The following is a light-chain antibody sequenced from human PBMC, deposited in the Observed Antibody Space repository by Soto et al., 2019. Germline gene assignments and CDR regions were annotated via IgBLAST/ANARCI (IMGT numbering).Light chain of an antibody. CDR1: SSNIGAGYP. V-gene: IGLV1-40*01. J-gene: IGLJ3*02. Sequence: QSVLTQPPSVSGAPGQRVTISCTGSSSNIGAGYPVHSYQQLPGTAPKLLVAGNRPSGVPDRFSVSKSGASASLAITGLQAEDEADYYCQSYDSSLSRRWVFGGGTKLTVL. CDR3: QSYDSSLSRRWV. CDR2: G.